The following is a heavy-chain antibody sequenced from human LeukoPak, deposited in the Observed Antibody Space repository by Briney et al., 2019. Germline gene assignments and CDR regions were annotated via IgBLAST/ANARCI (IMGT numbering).Heavy chain of an antibody. CDR3: ARTIREQWLTIDY. V-gene: IGHV4-39*01. D-gene: IGHD6-19*01. Sequence: ASETLSLTCTVSGGSISRSGYYWGWIRQPPGKGLEWIASMSYTGTTYYNPSLKSRVTISVDTSKNQFSLKLSSVTAADTGVYYCARTIREQWLTIDYWGQGTLVTFSS. CDR1: GGSISRSGYY. J-gene: IGHJ4*02. CDR2: MSYTGTT.